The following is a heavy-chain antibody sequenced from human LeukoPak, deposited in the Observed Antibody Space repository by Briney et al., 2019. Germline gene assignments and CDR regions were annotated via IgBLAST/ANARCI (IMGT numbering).Heavy chain of an antibody. D-gene: IGHD4-23*01. V-gene: IGHV4-61*02. CDR3: ARDHTVVTPIDYYYYGMDV. Sequence: PSETLSLTCTVSGGSISSGSYYWSWIRQPAGKGLEWIGRIYTSGSTNYNPSLKGRVTISVDTSKNQFSLKLSSVTAADTAVYYCARDHTVVTPIDYYYYGMDVWGQGTTVTVSS. J-gene: IGHJ6*02. CDR2: IYTSGST. CDR1: GGSISSGSYY.